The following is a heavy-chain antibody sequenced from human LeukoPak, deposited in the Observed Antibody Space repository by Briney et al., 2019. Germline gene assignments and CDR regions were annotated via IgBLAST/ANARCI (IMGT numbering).Heavy chain of an antibody. CDR3: ARGSIVVVPAASYYYYYYMDV. Sequence: GASVKVSCKASGYTFTSYYMHWVRQAPGQGLEWMGIINPSGGSTRYAQKFQGRVTITADESTSTAYMELSSLRSEDTAVYYCARGSIVVVPAASYYYYYYMDVWGKGTTVTISS. D-gene: IGHD2-2*01. CDR2: INPSGGST. J-gene: IGHJ6*03. V-gene: IGHV1-46*01. CDR1: GYTFTSYY.